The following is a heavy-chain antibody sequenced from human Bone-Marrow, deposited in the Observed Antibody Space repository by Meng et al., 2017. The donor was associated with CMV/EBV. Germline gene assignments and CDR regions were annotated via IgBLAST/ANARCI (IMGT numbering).Heavy chain of an antibody. V-gene: IGHV1-2*02. CDR1: GYTFTGYY. Sequence: KVSCKASGYTFTGYYMHWVRQAPGQGLEWMGWINPNSGGTNYAQKFQGRVTMTRDTSISTAYMELSRLRSDDTAVYYCARGFYSGYDYLDAFDIWGQGTMVTVSS. CDR3: ARGFYSGYDYLDAFDI. D-gene: IGHD5-12*01. J-gene: IGHJ3*02. CDR2: INPNSGGT.